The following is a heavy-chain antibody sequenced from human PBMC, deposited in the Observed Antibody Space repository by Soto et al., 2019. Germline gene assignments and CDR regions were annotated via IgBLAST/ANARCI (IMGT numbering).Heavy chain of an antibody. V-gene: IGHV4-34*01. J-gene: IGHJ4*02. CDR3: ARGDDFWSGYYVP. CDR1: GGSFSGYY. CDR2: INHSGST. Sequence: QVQLQQWGAGLLKPSETLSLTCAVYGGSFSGYYWSWIRQPPGKGLEWIGEINHSGSTNYNPSLKSRVTISVDPSKNQFSLKLSSVTAADAAVYYCARGDDFWSGYYVPWGQGTLVTVSS. D-gene: IGHD3-3*01.